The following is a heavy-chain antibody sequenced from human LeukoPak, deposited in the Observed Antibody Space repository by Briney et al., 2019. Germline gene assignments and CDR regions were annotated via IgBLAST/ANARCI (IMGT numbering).Heavy chain of an antibody. CDR3: ARLYDILTGYYDY. J-gene: IGHJ4*02. V-gene: IGHV4-28*01. CDR2: IYYSGST. Sequence: PSETLSLTCAVSGYSISSSNWWGWIRQPPGKGLEWIGYIYYSGSTYYNPSLKSRVTMSVDTSKNQFSLKLSSVTAVDTAVYYCARLYDILTGYYDYWGQGTLVTVSS. D-gene: IGHD3-9*01. CDR1: GYSISSSNW.